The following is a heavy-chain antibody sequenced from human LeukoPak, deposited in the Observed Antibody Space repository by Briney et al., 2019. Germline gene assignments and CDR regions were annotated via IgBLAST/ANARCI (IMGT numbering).Heavy chain of an antibody. Sequence: ASVKVSCKVSGYTLTELSMHWVRQAPGKGLEWMGGFDPEDGETIYAQKFQGRVTMTEDTSTDTAYMELSSPRSEDTAVYYCATLTIFGVVTPMDVWGQGTTVTVSS. D-gene: IGHD3-3*01. V-gene: IGHV1-24*01. CDR2: FDPEDGET. CDR1: GYTLTELS. J-gene: IGHJ6*02. CDR3: ATLTIFGVVTPMDV.